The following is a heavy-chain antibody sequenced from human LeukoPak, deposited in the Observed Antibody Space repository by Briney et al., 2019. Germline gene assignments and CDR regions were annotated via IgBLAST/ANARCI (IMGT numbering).Heavy chain of an antibody. CDR1: GFTVDSNY. J-gene: IGHJ6*02. V-gene: IGHV3-53*01. D-gene: IGHD2-15*01. CDR2: IYTGGNT. Sequence: GGSLRLSCAASGFTVDSNYLSWVRQAPGKGLEWVSTIYTGGNTYFADSVKGRFTISRDNSKNTLYLQMNSLRAEDTAVYYCAKAQRDFVVVVAATRDYYYYGMDVWGQGTTVTVSS. CDR3: AKAQRDFVVVVAATRDYYYYGMDV.